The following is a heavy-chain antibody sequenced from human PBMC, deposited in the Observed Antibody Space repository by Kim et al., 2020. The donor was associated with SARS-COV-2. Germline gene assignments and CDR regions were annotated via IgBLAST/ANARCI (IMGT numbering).Heavy chain of an antibody. CDR2: ISGSGGST. Sequence: GGSLRLSCAASGFTFSSYAMSWVRQAPGKGLEWVSAISGSGGSTYYADSVKGRFTISRDNSKNTLYLQMNSLRAEDTAVYYCAKIPSYDILTGYYPRYYYYYYMDVWGKGTTVTVSS. J-gene: IGHJ6*03. CDR1: GFTFSSYA. D-gene: IGHD3-9*01. V-gene: IGHV3-23*01. CDR3: AKIPSYDILTGYYPRYYYYYYMDV.